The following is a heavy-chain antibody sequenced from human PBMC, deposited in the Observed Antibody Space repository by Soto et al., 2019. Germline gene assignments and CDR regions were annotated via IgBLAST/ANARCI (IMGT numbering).Heavy chain of an antibody. J-gene: IGHJ6*02. CDR3: ARDRGLSGIAAAGTFNGMDV. CDR2: TYYRSKWYN. V-gene: IGHV6-1*01. D-gene: IGHD6-13*01. Sequence: PSQTLSLPCAISVDSVSSNSAAWNWIRQSPSRGLEWLGRTYYRSKWYNDYAVSVKSRITINPDTSKNQFSLQLNSVTPEDTAVYYCARDRGLSGIAAAGTFNGMDVWGQGTTVTVSS. CDR1: VDSVSSNSAA.